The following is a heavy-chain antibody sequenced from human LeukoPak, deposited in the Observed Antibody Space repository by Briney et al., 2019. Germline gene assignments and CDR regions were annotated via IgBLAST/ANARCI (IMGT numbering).Heavy chain of an antibody. CDR2: ISSSSSYI. V-gene: IGHV3-21*01. J-gene: IGHJ4*02. D-gene: IGHD1-26*01. CDR3: ARENVGAAEPYYFDY. Sequence: KPGGPLRLSCAASGFTFSSYSMNWVRQAPGKGLEWVSSISSSSSYIYYADSVKGRFTISRDNAKNSLYLQMNSLRAEDTAVYYCARENVGAAEPYYFDYWGQGTLVTVSS. CDR1: GFTFSSYS.